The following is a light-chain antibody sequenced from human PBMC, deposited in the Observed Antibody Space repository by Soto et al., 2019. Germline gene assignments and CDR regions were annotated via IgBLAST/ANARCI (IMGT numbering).Light chain of an antibody. J-gene: IGKJ1*01. CDR3: QQRNNWPRT. V-gene: IGKV3D-20*02. CDR2: DAS. Sequence: EIVLTQSPGTLSLSPVEGAPLSCRASQSVSNNYLAWYQQKPGQSPRIVIYDASSRATGIPDRLSGSGSGTDLNLTISGLQPEDFAVYYCQQRNNWPRTCGQGTKVDIK. CDR1: QSVSNNY.